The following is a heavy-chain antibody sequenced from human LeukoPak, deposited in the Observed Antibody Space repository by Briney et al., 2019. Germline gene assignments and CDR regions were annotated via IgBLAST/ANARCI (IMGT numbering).Heavy chain of an antibody. CDR3: ARIGVKYSGSYFDY. CDR2: ISYSGST. J-gene: IGHJ4*02. V-gene: IGHV4-59*01. D-gene: IGHD1-26*01. Sequence: SETLSLTCTVSGGSISTYYWSWIRQPPGEGLDWIAYISYSGSTNYNPSLTSRVTISLDTSKNQFSLKLRSVTAADTAVYYCARIGVKYSGSYFDYWGQGTLVTVSS. CDR1: GGSISTYY.